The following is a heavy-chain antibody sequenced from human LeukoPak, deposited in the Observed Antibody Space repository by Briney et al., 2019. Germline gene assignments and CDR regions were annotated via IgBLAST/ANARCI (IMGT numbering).Heavy chain of an antibody. CDR2: FDPEDGET. CDR3: ATLLKFRITMVRGAGNWFDP. D-gene: IGHD3-10*01. J-gene: IGHJ5*02. Sequence: ASVKVSCKVSGASLSETSIHWVRQAPGKGLEWMGGFDPEDGETIYAQKFQGRVTMTEDTSTDTAYMELSSLRSEDTAVYYCATLLKFRITMVRGAGNWFDPWGQGTLVTVSS. V-gene: IGHV1-24*01. CDR1: GASLSETS.